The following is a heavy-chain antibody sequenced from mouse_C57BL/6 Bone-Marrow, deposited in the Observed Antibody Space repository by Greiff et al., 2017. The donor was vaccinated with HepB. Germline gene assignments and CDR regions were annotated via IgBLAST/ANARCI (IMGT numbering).Heavy chain of an antibody. V-gene: IGHV5-6*02. D-gene: IGHD2-2*01. Sequence: EVKLMESGGDLVKPGGSLKLSCAASGFTFSSYGMSWVRQTPDKRLEWVATISSGGSYTYYPDSVKGRFTISRDNAKNTLYLQMSSLKSEDTAMYYCARRTMVVDYWGQGTTLTVSS. CDR1: GFTFSSYG. CDR3: ARRTMVVDY. J-gene: IGHJ2*01. CDR2: ISSGGSYT.